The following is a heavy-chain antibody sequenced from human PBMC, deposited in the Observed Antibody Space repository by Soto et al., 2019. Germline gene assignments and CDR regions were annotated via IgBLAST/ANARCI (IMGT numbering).Heavy chain of an antibody. J-gene: IGHJ4*02. D-gene: IGHD3-3*01. CDR2: IWYDGSNK. V-gene: IGHV3-33*01. Sequence: PGGSLRLSCAASGFTFSSYGMHWVRQAPGKGLEWVAVIWYDGSNKYYADSVKGRFTISRDNSKNTLYLQMNSLRAEDTAVYYCAAALVHYDFWSGYYPIGYWGQGTLVTVSS. CDR3: AAALVHYDFWSGYYPIGY. CDR1: GFTFSSYG.